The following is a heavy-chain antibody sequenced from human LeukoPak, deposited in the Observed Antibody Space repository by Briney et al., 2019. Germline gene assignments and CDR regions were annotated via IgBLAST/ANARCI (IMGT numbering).Heavy chain of an antibody. D-gene: IGHD1-26*01. CDR1: GYTFTGYY. Sequence: ASVKVSCKASGYTFTGYYMHWVRQAPGQGLEWMGRINPNSGGTNYAQKFQGRVTMTRDTSISTAYMELSRLRSEDTAVYFCATEKDLLLDSWGQGTPVTVSS. CDR2: INPNSGGT. V-gene: IGHV1-2*06. J-gene: IGHJ5*01. CDR3: ATEKDLLLDS.